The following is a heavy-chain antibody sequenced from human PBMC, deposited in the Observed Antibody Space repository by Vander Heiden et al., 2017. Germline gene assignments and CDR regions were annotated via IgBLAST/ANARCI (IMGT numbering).Heavy chain of an antibody. D-gene: IGHD5-12*01. V-gene: IGHV3-9*01. J-gene: IGHJ4*02. CDR1: GFTFDDYA. Sequence: EVQLVESGGGLVQPGRSLTLSCAASGFTFDDYAMHWVRQAPGKGLEWVSGISWNSGNIGYADSVKGRFTISRDNAKNSLYLQMNSLRPEDTALYYCAKIGGSWGQGALVTVSS. CDR3: AKIGGS. CDR2: ISWNSGNI.